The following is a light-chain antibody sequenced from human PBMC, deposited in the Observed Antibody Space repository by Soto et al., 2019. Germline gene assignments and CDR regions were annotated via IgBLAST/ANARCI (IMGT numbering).Light chain of an antibody. V-gene: IGKV3-20*01. CDR2: GAS. CDR1: QSVNLNY. J-gene: IGKJ3*01. CDR3: QQYGKSPFT. Sequence: EIVLTQSPGPLSLSPGERATLSCRASQSVNLNYLAWYQQKPGQAPRLLIYGASSRATGIPDRFSGSGSGTEFTLTVSRLEPEAFAVYYCQQYGKSPFTFGPGTKVDIK.